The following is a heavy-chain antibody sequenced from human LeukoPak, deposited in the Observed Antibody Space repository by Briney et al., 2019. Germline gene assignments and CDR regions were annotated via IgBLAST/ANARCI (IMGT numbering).Heavy chain of an antibody. V-gene: IGHV1-69*06. CDR2: IIPIFGTA. J-gene: IGHJ6*03. Sequence: ASVKVSCKASGGTFSSYAISWVRQAPGQGLEWMGGIIPIFGTANYAQKFQGRVTITADKSTSTAYMELSSLRSEDTAVYYCASRKASYYYYYYMDVWGKGTTVTVSS. CDR1: GGTFSSYA. CDR3: ASRKASYYYYYYMDV.